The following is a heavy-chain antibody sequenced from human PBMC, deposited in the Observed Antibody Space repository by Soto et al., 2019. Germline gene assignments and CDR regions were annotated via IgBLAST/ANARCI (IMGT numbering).Heavy chain of an antibody. CDR1: GGSISSYY. V-gene: IGHV4-59*01. Sequence: SETLSLTCTVSGGSISSYYWSWIRQPPGKGLEWIGYIYYSGSTNYNPSLKSRVTISVDTSKNQFSLKLSSVTAADTAVYYCARQRITMVRGVITPYGMDVWGQGTTVTVSS. CDR2: IYYSGST. J-gene: IGHJ6*02. D-gene: IGHD3-10*01. CDR3: ARQRITMVRGVITPYGMDV.